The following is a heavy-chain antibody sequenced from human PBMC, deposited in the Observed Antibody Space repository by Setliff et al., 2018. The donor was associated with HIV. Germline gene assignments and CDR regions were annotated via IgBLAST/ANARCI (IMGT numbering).Heavy chain of an antibody. CDR1: GFTFSSYW. J-gene: IGHJ4*02. D-gene: IGHD2-15*01. CDR3: ARARGGNSEWSY. CDR2: INSDGSST. Sequence: GGSLRLSCAASGFTFSSYWMHWVRQVPGKGLVWVSRINSDGSSTTYADFVKGRFTISRDNAKNTLYLQMNSLRAEDTAVYSCARARGGNSEWSYWGRGTLVTVSS. V-gene: IGHV3-74*03.